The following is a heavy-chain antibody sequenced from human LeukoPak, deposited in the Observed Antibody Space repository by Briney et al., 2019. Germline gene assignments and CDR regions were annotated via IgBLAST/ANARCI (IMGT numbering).Heavy chain of an antibody. CDR2: ISAYSGAT. J-gene: IGHJ5*02. Sequence: GASVKVSCKVSGYTFTNYGISWVRQAPGQGLEWMGWISAYSGATNSAQKLQGRVTMTTDTSTSTAYMELRRLRSDDTAAYYCARSGIGYFDWYPDWFDPWGQGTLVTVSS. D-gene: IGHD3-9*01. CDR3: ARSGIGYFDWYPDWFDP. CDR1: GYTFTNYG. V-gene: IGHV1-18*01.